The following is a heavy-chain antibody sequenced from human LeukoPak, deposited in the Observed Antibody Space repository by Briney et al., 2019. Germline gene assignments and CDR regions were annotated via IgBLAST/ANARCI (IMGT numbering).Heavy chain of an antibody. D-gene: IGHD5-24*01. CDR2: MFYTGNT. J-gene: IGHJ3*02. CDR3: ARGAGSTISNDAFDM. V-gene: IGHV4-30-4*07. Sequence: SQTLSLTCAVSGGSISSGSYSWSWIRQPPGKGLEWIGYMFYTGNTYYNPSLKSRVTLSVDTSKNTFSLKLSSVTAADTAVYYCARGAGSTISNDAFDMWGQGTMVSVSS. CDR1: GGSISSGSYS.